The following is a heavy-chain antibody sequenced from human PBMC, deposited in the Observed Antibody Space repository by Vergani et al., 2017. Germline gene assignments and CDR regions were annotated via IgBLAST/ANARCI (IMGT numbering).Heavy chain of an antibody. J-gene: IGHJ6*03. Sequence: QVQLQQWGGGLLKPSETLSLTCVVNGGPFTSYHWTWIRQSPGEGLEWVGDIDHTGRPDYNPSLKSRLTMSVDKSRNQFSLTLNSVTATDTAIYFCARVNTETNGHLYYYYYMDVWARGPRSPSP. D-gene: IGHD4-11*01. V-gene: IGHV4-34*01. CDR1: GGPFTSYH. CDR3: ARVNTETNGHLYYYYYMDV. CDR2: IDHTGRP.